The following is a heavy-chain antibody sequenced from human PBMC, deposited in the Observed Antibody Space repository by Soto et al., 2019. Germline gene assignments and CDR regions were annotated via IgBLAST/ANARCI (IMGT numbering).Heavy chain of an antibody. V-gene: IGHV3-7*04. D-gene: IGHD3-10*01. CDR1: GFTFSSYW. CDR3: ARAAIYGSGSYHQSFWFDP. J-gene: IGHJ5*02. Sequence: PGGSLRLSCAASGFTFSSYWMSWVRQAPGKGLEWVANIKQDGSEKYYVDSVKGRFTISRDNAKNSLYLQMNSLRAEDTAVYYCARAAIYGSGSYHQSFWFDPWGQGTLVTVSS. CDR2: IKQDGSEK.